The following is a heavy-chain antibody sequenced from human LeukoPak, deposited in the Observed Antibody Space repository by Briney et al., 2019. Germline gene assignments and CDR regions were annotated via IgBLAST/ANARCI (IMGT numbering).Heavy chain of an antibody. V-gene: IGHV5-10-1*01. CDR1: GYSFTSYW. D-gene: IGHD3-10*01. Sequence: GESLKISCKGSGYSFTSYWISWVRQMPGKGLEWMGRIDPSDSYTNYSPSFQGHVTISADKSISTAYLQRSSLKASDTAMYYCARLEYHYGSGMYYFDYWGQGTLVTVSS. CDR2: IDPSDSYT. J-gene: IGHJ4*02. CDR3: ARLEYHYGSGMYYFDY.